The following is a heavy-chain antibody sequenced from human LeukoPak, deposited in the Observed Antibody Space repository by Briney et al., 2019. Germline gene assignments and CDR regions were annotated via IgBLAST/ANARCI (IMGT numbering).Heavy chain of an antibody. J-gene: IGHJ4*02. D-gene: IGHD3-10*01. CDR1: GGSISSSSYY. CDR2: IYYSGST. V-gene: IGHV4-39*07. Sequence: SETLSLTCTVSGGSISSSSYYWGWIRQPPGKGLEWIGSIYYSGSTYSNPSLKSRVTISVDTSKNQFSLKLSSVTAADTAVYYCARDRVRGVISGIFDYWGQGTLVPVTS. CDR3: ARDRVRGVISGIFDY.